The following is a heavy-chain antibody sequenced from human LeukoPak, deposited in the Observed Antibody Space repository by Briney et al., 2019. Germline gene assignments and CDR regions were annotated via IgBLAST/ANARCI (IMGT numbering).Heavy chain of an antibody. CDR2: FYTSGTT. D-gene: IGHD3-10*01. V-gene: IGHV4-4*07. J-gene: IGHJ3*02. Sequence: PSETLSLTCTVSGGSIRSYYWSWIRQPAGKGLEFIGRFYTSGTTNYNPSLKSRVTMSVDTSKNQFSLKLSSVTAADTAVYYCARAYLGESDAFDIWGQGTMVTVSS. CDR3: ARAYLGESDAFDI. CDR1: GGSIRSYY.